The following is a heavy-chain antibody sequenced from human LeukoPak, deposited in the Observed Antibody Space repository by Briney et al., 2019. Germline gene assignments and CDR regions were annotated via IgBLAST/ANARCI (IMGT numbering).Heavy chain of an antibody. D-gene: IGHD6-6*01. CDR1: GYTFTSYY. Sequence: ASVKVSCKASGYTFTSYYMHWVRQVPGQGLEWMGIINPSGGSTSYAQKFQGRVTMTRDMSTSTVYMELSSLRSEDTAVYYCARGGSSDYYFDYWGQGTLVTVSS. CDR3: ARGGSSDYYFDY. V-gene: IGHV1-46*01. CDR2: INPSGGST. J-gene: IGHJ4*02.